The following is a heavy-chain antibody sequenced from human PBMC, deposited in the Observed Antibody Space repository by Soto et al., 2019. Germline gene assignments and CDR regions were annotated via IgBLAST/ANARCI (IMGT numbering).Heavy chain of an antibody. CDR1: GGSFSGYY. CDR3: ARGYSSSWYRYYYGMDV. J-gene: IGHJ6*02. V-gene: IGHV4-34*01. D-gene: IGHD6-13*01. Sequence: PSETLSLTCAVYGGSFSGYYWSWIRQPPGKGLEWIGEINHSGSTNYNPSLKSRVTISVDTSKNQFSLKLSSVTAADTAVYYCARGYSSSWYRYYYGMDVWGQGTTVTVS. CDR2: INHSGST.